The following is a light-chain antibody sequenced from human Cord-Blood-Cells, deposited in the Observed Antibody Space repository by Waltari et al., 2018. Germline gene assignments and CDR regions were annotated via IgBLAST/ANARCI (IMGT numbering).Light chain of an antibody. J-gene: IGKJ4*01. V-gene: IGKV1-9*01. CDR3: QQLNSYPLT. CDR2: AAS. Sequence: DIQLTQSPSFLSASVGDRVTITCRARQVIRSYLAWYQQKTGKAPKLLIYAASTLQSGVPSRFSGSGSGTEFTLTISSLQPEDFATDYCQQLNSYPLTFGGGTKVEIK. CDR1: QVIRSY.